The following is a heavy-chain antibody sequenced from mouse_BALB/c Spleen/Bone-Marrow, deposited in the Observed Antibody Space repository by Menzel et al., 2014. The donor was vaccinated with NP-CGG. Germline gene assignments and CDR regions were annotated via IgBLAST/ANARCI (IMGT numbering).Heavy chain of an antibody. CDR3: ARPRQLGLPYYFDY. Sequence: LVESGPELVKPGASVKMSCKASGYTFTSYVMHWVKQKPGQGLEWIGYINPYNDGTKYNEKFKGKATLTSDKSSSTAYMELSSLTSEDPAVYYCARPRQLGLPYYFDYWGQGTTLTVSP. CDR2: INPYNDGT. V-gene: IGHV1-14*01. CDR1: GYTFTSYV. D-gene: IGHD3-2*01. J-gene: IGHJ2*01.